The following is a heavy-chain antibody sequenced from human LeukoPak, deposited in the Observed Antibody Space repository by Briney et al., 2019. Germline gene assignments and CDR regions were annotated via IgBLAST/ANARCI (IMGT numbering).Heavy chain of an antibody. V-gene: IGHV3-73*01. CDR3: TGNYYGSGSYADFDY. J-gene: IGHJ4*02. D-gene: IGHD3-10*01. Sequence: GGSLRLSCAASGFTFSSYWMSWVRQAPGKGLEWVGRIRSTANGYATAYAASVKGRFTISRDDSKNTAYLQMDSLKTEDTAVYYCTGNYYGSGSYADFDYWGQGTLVTVSS. CDR1: GFTFSSYW. CDR2: IRSTANGYAT.